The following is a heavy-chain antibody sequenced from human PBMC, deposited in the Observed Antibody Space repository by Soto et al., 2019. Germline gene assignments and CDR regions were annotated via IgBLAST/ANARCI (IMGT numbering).Heavy chain of an antibody. CDR2: ISGSDGST. CDR1: GFTFSSYA. J-gene: IGHJ6*02. Sequence: EVQLLESGGGLVQPGGSLRLSCAASGFTFSSYAMSWVRQAPGKGLEWVSAISGSDGSTYYADSVKGRFTISRDNSKNTLYLQMNSLRAEDTAVYYCAKGQVVPAAHYHYYGMDVWGQGTTVTVSS. D-gene: IGHD2-2*01. V-gene: IGHV3-23*01. CDR3: AKGQVVPAAHYHYYGMDV.